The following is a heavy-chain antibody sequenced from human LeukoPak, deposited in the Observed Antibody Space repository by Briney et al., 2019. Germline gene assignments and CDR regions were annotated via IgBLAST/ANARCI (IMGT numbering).Heavy chain of an antibody. CDR2: FDPEVGET. CDR3: ATRRQYSYGSYFDY. D-gene: IGHD5-18*01. CDR1: GYTLTELS. V-gene: IGHV1-24*01. Sequence: ASVKVSCKVSGYTLTELSMHWVRQAPGKGLEWMGGFDPEVGETIYAQKFQGRVTMTEDTSTDTAYMELSSLRSEDTAVYYCATRRQYSYGSYFDYWGQGTLVTVSS. J-gene: IGHJ4*02.